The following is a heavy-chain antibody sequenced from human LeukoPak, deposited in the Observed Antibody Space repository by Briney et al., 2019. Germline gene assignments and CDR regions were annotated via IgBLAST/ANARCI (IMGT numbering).Heavy chain of an antibody. CDR3: AREKPSRAFDI. CDR2: IYYSGST. CDR1: GGSISSGDYY. Sequence: SETLSLTCTVSGGSISSGDYYWSWIRQPPGKGLEWIGYIYYSGSTCYNPSLKSRVTISVDTSKNQFSLKLSPVTAADTAVYYCAREKPSRAFDIWGQGTMVTVSS. V-gene: IGHV4-30-4*01. J-gene: IGHJ3*02.